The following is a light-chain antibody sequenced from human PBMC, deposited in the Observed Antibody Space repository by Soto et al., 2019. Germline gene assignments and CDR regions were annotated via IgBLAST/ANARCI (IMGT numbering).Light chain of an antibody. CDR3: QHYCSSPPLT. J-gene: IGKJ4*01. Sequence: EIVLTQSPGTLSLSPGERATLSCRTSQSVSSSYIAWYQQRPGQAPRLLIYGASKRATDIPDTFSGSGSGTDFTLTISRLEPEYFAVYYCQHYCSSPPLTFGGGTKVEIK. CDR2: GAS. CDR1: QSVSSSY. V-gene: IGKV3-20*01.